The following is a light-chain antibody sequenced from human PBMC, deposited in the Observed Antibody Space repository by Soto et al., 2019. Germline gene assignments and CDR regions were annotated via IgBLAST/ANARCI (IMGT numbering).Light chain of an antibody. CDR1: QSVSSN. CDR3: QQYNNLPRT. Sequence: EIVMTQSPATLSVSPGERATLSCRASQSVSSNLAWYQQKPGQAPRLLIYGASTRATGIPARFSGSGSGTEFPLTISSLQSEDFAVYYCQQYNNLPRTFGQGTKVEIK. V-gene: IGKV3-15*01. J-gene: IGKJ1*01. CDR2: GAS.